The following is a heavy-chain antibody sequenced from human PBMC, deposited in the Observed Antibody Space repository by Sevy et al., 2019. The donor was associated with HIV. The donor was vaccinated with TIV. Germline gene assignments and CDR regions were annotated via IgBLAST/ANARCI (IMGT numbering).Heavy chain of an antibody. J-gene: IGHJ3*02. Sequence: ASVKVSCKASGYTLTSYDINWVRQATGQGLEWMGWMNPNSGNTGYAQKFQGRVTMTRNTSISTAYMELSSLRSEDTAVYYCARGPNYYDSSGYAFDIWGQGTMVTVSS. V-gene: IGHV1-8*01. CDR3: ARGPNYYDSSGYAFDI. D-gene: IGHD3-22*01. CDR2: MNPNSGNT. CDR1: GYTLTSYD.